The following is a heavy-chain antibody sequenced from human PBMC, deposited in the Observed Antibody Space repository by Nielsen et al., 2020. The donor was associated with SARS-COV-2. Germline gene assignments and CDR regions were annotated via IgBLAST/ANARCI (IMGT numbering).Heavy chain of an antibody. CDR2: FTPSGGS. D-gene: IGHD5-12*01. J-gene: IGHJ6*03. Sequence: SETLSLTCGVYGGSLGGYTWNWIRQSPGKGLEWVGEFTPSGGSKYNPSLESRVTILGDTSKKQVSLKLSSVTAADTAVYYCARVRGYSTSGPHQMARRRAYYMDVWGKGTTVTVPS. V-gene: IGHV4-34*01. CDR1: GGSLGGYT. CDR3: ARVRGYSTSGPHQMARRRAYYMDV.